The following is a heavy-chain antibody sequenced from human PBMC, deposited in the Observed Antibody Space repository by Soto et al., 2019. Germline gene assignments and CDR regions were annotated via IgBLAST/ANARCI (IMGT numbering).Heavy chain of an antibody. CDR1: GFTFSSYS. CDR2: ISSSSSYI. Sequence: GGSLRLSCAASGFTFSSYSMNWVRQAPGKGLEWVSSISSSSSYIYYADSVKGRFTISRDNAKNSLYLQMNSLRAEDTAVYYCARDRLRGAFDIWGQGTMVTVSS. CDR3: ARDRLRGAFDI. J-gene: IGHJ3*02. V-gene: IGHV3-21*01.